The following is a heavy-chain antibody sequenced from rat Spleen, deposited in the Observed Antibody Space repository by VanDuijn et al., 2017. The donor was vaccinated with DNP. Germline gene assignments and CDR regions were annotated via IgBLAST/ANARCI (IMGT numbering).Heavy chain of an antibody. CDR2: IRNKANNYAT. V-gene: IGHV6-21*01. D-gene: IGHD1-4*01. CDR1: GFTFSDYW. J-gene: IGHJ3*01. CDR3: TRVFGYKDWFAY. Sequence: EVKLEESGGGLVQPGMSVKLSCTTSGFTFSDYWMEWVRQAPGKGLDWVAEIRNKANNYATFYGKSVEGRFTISRDDSKSTFYLQMNNIRSEAARLYYCTRVFGYKDWFAYWGQGILVTVSS.